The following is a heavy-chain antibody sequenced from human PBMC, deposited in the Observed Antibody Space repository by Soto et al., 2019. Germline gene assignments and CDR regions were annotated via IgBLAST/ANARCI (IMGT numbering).Heavy chain of an antibody. J-gene: IGHJ5*02. CDR1: GGSFSGYY. CDR3: ARCPDIVVVPAAIKSWWFDP. V-gene: IGHV4-34*01. Sequence: PSETLSLACAVYGGSFSGYYWSWIRQPPGKGLEWIGEINHSGSTNYNPSLKSRVTISVDTSKNQFSLKLSSVTAADTAVYYCARCPDIVVVPAAIKSWWFDPWGQGTLVTVSS. D-gene: IGHD2-2*01. CDR2: INHSGST.